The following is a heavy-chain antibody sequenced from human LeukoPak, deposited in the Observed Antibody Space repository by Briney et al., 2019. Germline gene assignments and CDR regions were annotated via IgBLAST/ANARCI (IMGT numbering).Heavy chain of an antibody. D-gene: IGHD6-6*01. Sequence: GASVKVSCKASGGTFSSYAISWVRQAPGQGLEWMGGIIPTFGTANYAQKFQGRVTITADESTSTAYMELSSLRSEDTAIYYCARDLTYSTSRFDVWGQGTMVTVSS. J-gene: IGHJ3*01. V-gene: IGHV1-69*01. CDR3: ARDLTYSTSRFDV. CDR2: IIPTFGTA. CDR1: GGTFSSYA.